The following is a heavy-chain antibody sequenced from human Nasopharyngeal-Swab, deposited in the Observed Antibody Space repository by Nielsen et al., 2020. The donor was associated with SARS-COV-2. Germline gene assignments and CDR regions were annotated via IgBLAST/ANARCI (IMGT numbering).Heavy chain of an antibody. J-gene: IGHJ4*02. V-gene: IGHV4-38-2*02. CDR2: IYHSGST. Sequence: RQAPGKGLEWIGSIYHSGSTYYNPSLKSRVTISVDTSKNQFSLKLSSVTAADTAVYYCARVKQSGIYYYGMDYWGQGTLVTVSS. CDR3: ARVKQSGIYYYGMDY. D-gene: IGHD1-26*01.